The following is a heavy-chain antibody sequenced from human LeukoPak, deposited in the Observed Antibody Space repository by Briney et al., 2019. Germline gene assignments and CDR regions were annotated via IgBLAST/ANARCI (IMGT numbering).Heavy chain of an antibody. CDR1: GGSISSSSYY. D-gene: IGHD5-12*01. CDR2: IYYSGST. Sequence: SETLSLTCTVSGGSISSSSYYWGWIRQPPGKGLEWIGSIYYSGSTYYNPSLKSRVTISVDTSKNQFSLKLSSVTAADTAVYYCASTTGEYSGYDFDYWGQRTLVTVSS. V-gene: IGHV4-39*01. CDR3: ASTTGEYSGYDFDY. J-gene: IGHJ4*02.